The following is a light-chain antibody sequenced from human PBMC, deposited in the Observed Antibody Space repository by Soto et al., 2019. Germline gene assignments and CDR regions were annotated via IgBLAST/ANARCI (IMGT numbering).Light chain of an antibody. CDR3: MQGVQMPPIT. J-gene: IGKJ5*01. Sequence: DIVMTQSPLSLPVTPGEPASISCRSSQSLQHSNGYNYLDWYFQKPGQSPQLLIHLASNRASGVLVRFSGSGSGTYFTLNISSVEAEDVGLYYCMQGVQMPPITFGQGTRLEIK. CDR2: LAS. CDR1: QSLQHSNGYNY. V-gene: IGKV2-28*01.